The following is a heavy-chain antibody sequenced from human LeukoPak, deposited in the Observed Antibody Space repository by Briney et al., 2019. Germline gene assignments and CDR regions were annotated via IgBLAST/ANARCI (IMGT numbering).Heavy chain of an antibody. CDR2: INPSGGST. J-gene: IGHJ6*03. CDR1: GYTFTSYY. V-gene: IGHV1-46*01. CDR3: ARETMIVGGELYYMDV. Sequence: ASVKVSCKASGYTFTSYYMHWVRQAPGQGLEWMGVINPSGGSTSYAQKFQGRVTMTRDMSTSTGYMELSSLRSEDTAVYYCARETMIVGGELYYMDVWGKGTTVTVSS. D-gene: IGHD3-22*01.